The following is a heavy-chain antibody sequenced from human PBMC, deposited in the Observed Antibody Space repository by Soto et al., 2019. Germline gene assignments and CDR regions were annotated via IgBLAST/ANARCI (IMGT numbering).Heavy chain of an antibody. V-gene: IGHV1-2*04. Sequence: AASVKVSCKASGYTFTGYYMHWVRQAPGQGLEWMGWINPNSGGTNYAQKFQGWVTMTRDTSISTAYMELSRLRSDDTAVYYCAREARGSSSWYYHSRDWFDPWGQGTLVTVSS. J-gene: IGHJ5*02. CDR3: AREARGSSSWYYHSRDWFDP. CDR2: INPNSGGT. CDR1: GYTFTGYY. D-gene: IGHD6-13*01.